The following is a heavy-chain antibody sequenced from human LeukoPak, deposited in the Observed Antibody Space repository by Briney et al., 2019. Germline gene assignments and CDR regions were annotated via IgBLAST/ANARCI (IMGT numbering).Heavy chain of an antibody. D-gene: IGHD3-16*01. J-gene: IGHJ4*02. CDR3: TTSPYYDYVWGSY. CDR1: GFTFSSAW. CDR2: IKSKTDGGTT. V-gene: IGHV3-15*01. Sequence: GGSLRLSCAAFGFTFSSAWMSWVRQAPGKGLEWVGRIKSKTDGGTTDYAAPVKGRFTISRDDSKNTLYLQMNSLKTEDTAVYYCTTSPYYDYVWGSYWGQGTLVTVSS.